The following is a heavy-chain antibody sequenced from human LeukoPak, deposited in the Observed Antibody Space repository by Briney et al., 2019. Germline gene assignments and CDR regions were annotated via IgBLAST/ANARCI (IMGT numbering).Heavy chain of an antibody. J-gene: IGHJ6*03. CDR3: ARGGYCSGGSCYSYYYYMDV. CDR2: ISSSGSTI. Sequence: EAGGSLRLSCAASGFTFNNYGMNWVRRAPGKGLEWVSYISSSGSTIYYADSVKGRFTISRDNAKNSLYLQMNSLRAEDTAVYYCARGGYCSGGSCYSYYYYMDVWGKGTTVTVSS. V-gene: IGHV3-48*04. CDR1: GFTFNNYG. D-gene: IGHD2-15*01.